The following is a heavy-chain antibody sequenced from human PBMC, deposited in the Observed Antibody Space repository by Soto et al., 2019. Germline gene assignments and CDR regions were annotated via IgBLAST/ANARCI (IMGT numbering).Heavy chain of an antibody. V-gene: IGHV3-23*01. J-gene: IGHJ4*02. CDR1: GFTFSSYA. D-gene: IGHD3-3*01. CDR2: ISGSGVST. Sequence: GGSLRLSCAASGFTFSSYAMSWVRQAPGKGLEWVSGISGSGVSTYYADSVKGRFTISRDNSKNALYLQMNTLRAEDTAVYYCAGKTIFGVVSNFYWGQGTLVTVSS. CDR3: AGKTIFGVVSNFY.